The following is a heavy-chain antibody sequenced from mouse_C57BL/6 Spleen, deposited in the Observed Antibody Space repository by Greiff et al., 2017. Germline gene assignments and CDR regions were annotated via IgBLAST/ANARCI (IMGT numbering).Heavy chain of an antibody. CDR3: ARRSTTELDD. CDR1: GYTFTSYW. V-gene: IGHV1-59*01. J-gene: IGHJ2*01. Sequence: VQLQQSGAELVKPGASVKLSCKASGYTFTSYWMHWVKQRPGHGLEWIGVIDPSDSYPNYNQKFKGKATLTVDTSSSTAYLQLSSRTSEDSAVYYCARRSTTELDDWGTGTTRTVSS. D-gene: IGHD1-1*01. CDR2: IDPSDSYP.